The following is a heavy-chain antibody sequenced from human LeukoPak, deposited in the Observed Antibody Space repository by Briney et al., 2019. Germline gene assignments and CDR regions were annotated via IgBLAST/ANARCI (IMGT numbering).Heavy chain of an antibody. CDR3: ARHRAYSSASPFDY. D-gene: IGHD6-6*01. Sequence: SETLSLTCSVSGGSISSLYWSWIRQPPGKGLEWIGYIYYTGSANYNPSLKSRVTIFVDMSKNQFSLRLSSVTAADTALYYCARHRAYSSASPFDYWGQGALVTVSS. V-gene: IGHV4-59*08. J-gene: IGHJ4*02. CDR1: GGSISSLY. CDR2: IYYTGSA.